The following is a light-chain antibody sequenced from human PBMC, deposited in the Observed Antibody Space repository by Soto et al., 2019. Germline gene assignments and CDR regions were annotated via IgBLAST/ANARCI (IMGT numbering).Light chain of an antibody. J-gene: IGKJ2*01. CDR3: QQANTFPFT. CDR1: QHISTW. Sequence: DIQMTQSPSSVSASIGDRVTITCRASQHISTWLVWYQQKAGKAPQLLIYAASSLQSGVPSRFSGSGSGTDFTLTISSLQPDDSVTYYCQQANTFPFTFGQGTRLEI. CDR2: AAS. V-gene: IGKV1-12*01.